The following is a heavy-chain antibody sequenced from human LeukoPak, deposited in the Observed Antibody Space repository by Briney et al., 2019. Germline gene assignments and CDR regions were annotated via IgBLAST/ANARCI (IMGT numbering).Heavy chain of an antibody. Sequence: ASVKVSCKASGYTFTGYYMHWVRQAPGQGLEWMGWINPNSGGTNYAQKFQGWVTMTRDTSISTAYMELSRLRSDDTAVYYCARALTDYDSSGYDAFDIWGQGTMVTVSS. J-gene: IGHJ3*02. CDR1: GYTFTGYY. CDR2: INPNSGGT. D-gene: IGHD3-22*01. V-gene: IGHV1-2*04. CDR3: ARALTDYDSSGYDAFDI.